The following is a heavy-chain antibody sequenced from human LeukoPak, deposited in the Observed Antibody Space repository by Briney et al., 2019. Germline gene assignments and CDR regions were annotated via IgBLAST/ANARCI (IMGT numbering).Heavy chain of an antibody. CDR3: ARSHISNGGFDY. J-gene: IGHJ4*02. D-gene: IGHD4-23*01. CDR2: IYSGGST. CDR1: GFTVSSNY. Sequence: PGGSLRLSCAASGFTVSSNYMSWVRQAPGKGLEWVSVIYSGGSTYYADSVTGRFTISRDNSKNTLYLQMDSLRAEDTAVYYCARSHISNGGFDYWGQGTLVTVSS. V-gene: IGHV3-53*01.